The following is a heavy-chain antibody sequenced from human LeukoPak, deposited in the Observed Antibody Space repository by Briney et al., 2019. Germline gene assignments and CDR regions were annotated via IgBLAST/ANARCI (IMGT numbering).Heavy chain of an antibody. CDR1: GFTFSYYW. D-gene: IGHD2-2*01. CDR3: ATRYCSIAACRASSYKCMDV. Sequence: GGSLRLSCAASGFTFSYYWMHWVRQAPGEGLVWVSRINDDRRTTTYADSVKGRITISRDNAKNSVHLQMNSLRAEDTAVYYCATRYCSIAACRASSYKCMDVWGKGTTVTVSS. CDR2: INDDRRTT. V-gene: IGHV3-74*03. J-gene: IGHJ6*04.